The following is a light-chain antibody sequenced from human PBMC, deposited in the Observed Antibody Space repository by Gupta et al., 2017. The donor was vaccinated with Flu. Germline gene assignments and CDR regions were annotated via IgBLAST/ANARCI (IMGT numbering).Light chain of an antibody. Sequence: DIQMTQSPSTLSASVGDRVTITCRASQSISSWLAWYQQKPGKAPKVLIYKASSLQSGVPSRFSGSGSGTEFTLTISSLQPDDFATYYCQQDNSYSGTFGQGTKVQMK. CDR1: QSISSW. J-gene: IGKJ1*01. V-gene: IGKV1-5*03. CDR3: QQDNSYSGT. CDR2: KAS.